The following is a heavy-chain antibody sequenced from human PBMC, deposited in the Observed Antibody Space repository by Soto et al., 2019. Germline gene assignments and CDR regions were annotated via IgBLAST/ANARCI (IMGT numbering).Heavy chain of an antibody. D-gene: IGHD2-15*01. CDR3: ARDGYCSGGSCYSVPLFDY. J-gene: IGHJ4*02. CDR2: IWYDGSNK. CDR1: GFTFSSYG. Sequence: QVQLVESRGGLVQPGRSLRLSCAASGFTFSSYGMHWVRQAPGKGLEWVAVIWYDGSNKYYADSVKGRFTISRDNSKNTLYLQMNSLRAEDTDVYYCARDGYCSGGSCYSVPLFDYWGQGTLVTVSS. V-gene: IGHV3-33*01.